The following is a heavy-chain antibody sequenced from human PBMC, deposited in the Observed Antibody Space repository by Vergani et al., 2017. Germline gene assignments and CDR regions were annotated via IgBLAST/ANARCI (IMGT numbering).Heavy chain of an antibody. V-gene: IGHV3-48*03. Sequence: EVQLVESGGGLVQPGGSLRLSCAASGFTFSSYEMNWVRQAPGKGLEWVSYMSSSGSTIYYADSVKGRFTITRDNAKNSLYLQMNSLRAEDTAVYYCAGVGQRWGPAGFDYWGQGTLVTVSS. CDR3: AGVGQRWGPAGFDY. J-gene: IGHJ4*02. D-gene: IGHD5-18*01. CDR1: GFTFSSYE. CDR2: MSSSGSTI.